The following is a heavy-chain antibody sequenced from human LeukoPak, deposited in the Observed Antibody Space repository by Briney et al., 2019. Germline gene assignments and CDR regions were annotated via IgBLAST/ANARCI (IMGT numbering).Heavy chain of an antibody. Sequence: SETLSLTCAVYGGSFSGFYWGWIRQPPGKGLEWIGSIYYSGTTYYNPSLKSRVTISVDTSKNHFSLKLSSVTAADTAMYYCARGSYSSPYNWFDPWGQGTLVTVSS. D-gene: IGHD6-13*01. J-gene: IGHJ5*02. CDR2: IYYSGTT. V-gene: IGHV4-39*02. CDR3: ARGSYSSPYNWFDP. CDR1: GGSFSGFY.